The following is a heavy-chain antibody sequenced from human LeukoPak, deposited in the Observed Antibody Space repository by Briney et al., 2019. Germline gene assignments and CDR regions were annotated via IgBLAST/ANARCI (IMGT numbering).Heavy chain of an antibody. V-gene: IGHV3-48*03. CDR2: ISSSGSTI. CDR3: ARELKQLVLKNDYYYGMDV. J-gene: IGHJ6*02. D-gene: IGHD6-13*01. Sequence: GGSLSLSCAASGFTFSSYEMNWVRQAPGKGLEWVSHISSSGSTIYYADSVKGRFTISRDNAKKSLFLQMNSLRAEDTAVYYCARELKQLVLKNDYYYGMDVWGQGTTVTVSS. CDR1: GFTFSSYE.